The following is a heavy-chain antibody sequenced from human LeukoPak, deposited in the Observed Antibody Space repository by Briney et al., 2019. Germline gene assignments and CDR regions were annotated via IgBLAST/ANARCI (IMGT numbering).Heavy chain of an antibody. CDR2: INHSGST. CDR3: ARASSMRAFDI. V-gene: IGHV4-34*01. J-gene: IGHJ3*02. Sequence: SETLSLTCAVYGGSFSGYYWSWIRQPPGKGLEWIGEINHSGSTNYNPSLKSRVTISVDTSKNQFSLKLSSVTAADTAVYYCARASSMRAFDIWGQGTMVTVSS. D-gene: IGHD2-8*01. CDR1: GGSFSGYY.